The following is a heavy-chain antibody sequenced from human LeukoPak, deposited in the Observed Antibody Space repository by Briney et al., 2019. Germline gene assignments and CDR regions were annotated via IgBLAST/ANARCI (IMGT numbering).Heavy chain of an antibody. CDR2: IWYDGSNK. J-gene: IGHJ4*02. V-gene: IGHV3-33*06. CDR3: AKSDYYGSGTPDY. CDR1: GFTFSSFG. Sequence: GTSLRLSCAASGFTFSSFGMHWVRQAPGKGLEWVAVIWYDGSNKYYADSVKGRFNISRDNSKNTLFVQVNRLRVEDTAVYYCAKSDYYGSGTPDYWGQGNLVTVSS. D-gene: IGHD3-10*01.